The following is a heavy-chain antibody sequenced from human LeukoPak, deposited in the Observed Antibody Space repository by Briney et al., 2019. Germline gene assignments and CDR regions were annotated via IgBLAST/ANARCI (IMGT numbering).Heavy chain of an antibody. J-gene: IGHJ5*02. D-gene: IGHD3-3*01. V-gene: IGHV1-69*04. CDR1: GGTFSSYA. Sequence: ASVKVSCKASGGTFSSYAISWVRQAPGQGLEWMGRIIPILGIANYAQKFQGRVTITADKSTSTAYMELSSLRSEDTAVYYCARSSTHYDFWSGYPNNWFDPWGQGTLVTVSS. CDR2: IIPILGIA. CDR3: ARSSTHYDFWSGYPNNWFDP.